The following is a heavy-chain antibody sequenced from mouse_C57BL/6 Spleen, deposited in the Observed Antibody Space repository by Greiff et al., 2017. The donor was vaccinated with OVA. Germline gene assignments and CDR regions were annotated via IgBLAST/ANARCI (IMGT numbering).Heavy chain of an antibody. CDR3: ARGDPLSTMISSWFAY. CDR1: GYSITSGYY. V-gene: IGHV3-6*01. D-gene: IGHD2-4*01. Sequence: EVKLVESGPGLVKPSQSLSLTCSVTGYSITSGYYWNWIRQFPGNKLEWMGYISYDGSNNYNPSLKNRISITRDTSKNQFFLKLNSVTTEDTATYYCARGDPLSTMISSWFAYWGQGTLVTVSA. J-gene: IGHJ3*01. CDR2: ISYDGSN.